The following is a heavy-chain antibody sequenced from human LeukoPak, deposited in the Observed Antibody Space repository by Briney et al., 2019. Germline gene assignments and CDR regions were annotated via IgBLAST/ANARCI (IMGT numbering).Heavy chain of an antibody. CDR2: ISHSGST. D-gene: IGHD6-6*01. Sequence: PSETLSLTCAVYVGSFSGYYWSWIRQPPGKGLEWIGEISHSGSTNYNPSLKSRVTISVDTSKNQFSLNLSSMTAADTAVYYCARHGLVAARHAFDIWGQGTMVTVSS. CDR1: VGSFSGYY. CDR3: ARHGLVAARHAFDI. J-gene: IGHJ3*02. V-gene: IGHV4-34*01.